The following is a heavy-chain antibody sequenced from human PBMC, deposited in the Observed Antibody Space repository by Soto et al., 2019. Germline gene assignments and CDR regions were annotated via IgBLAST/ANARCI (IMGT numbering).Heavy chain of an antibody. V-gene: IGHV1-18*01. CDR2: ISAYNGNT. CDR3: AKIHVDTAMLAAFDI. CDR1: GYTFTSYG. D-gene: IGHD5-18*01. Sequence: QVQLVQSGAEVKKPGASVKVSCKASGYTFTSYGISWVRQAPGQGLEWMGWISAYNGNTNYAQKRQGTVTMTTDTSKNTTYMELRSLRSDDTAVYYCAKIHVDTAMLAAFDIWGQGTMVTVSS. J-gene: IGHJ3*02.